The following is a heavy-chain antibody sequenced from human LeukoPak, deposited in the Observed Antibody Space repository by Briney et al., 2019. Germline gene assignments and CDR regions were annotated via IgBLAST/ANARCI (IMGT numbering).Heavy chain of an antibody. J-gene: IGHJ4*02. CDR3: AKERDGYTNPYYFDY. V-gene: IGHV3-23*01. CDR1: GFTFSTYA. D-gene: IGHD3-16*01. Sequence: GRTLRPSCAASGFTFSTYAMSWVRHAPEKGLEGGSTISGSGGNTYYAASVRGRFTISRDNSKNTLHLHMNSLRAEDTAVYYCAKERDGYTNPYYFDYWGQGTLVTVSS. CDR2: ISGSGGNT.